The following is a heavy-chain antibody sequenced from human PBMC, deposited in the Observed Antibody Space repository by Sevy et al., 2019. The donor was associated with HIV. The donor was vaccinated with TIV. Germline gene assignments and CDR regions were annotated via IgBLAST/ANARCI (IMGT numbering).Heavy chain of an antibody. D-gene: IGHD3-10*01. CDR3: ARIPNSYASGPESIDY. CDR1: GFTFRAYG. J-gene: IGHJ4*02. Sequence: GGSLRLSCVVSGFTFRAYGMHWVRQAPGKGLEWVAILSYDGTNKYYADSVRGRFTISRDNSKNTVYLQMNSLRTEDTAVYYCARIPNSYASGPESIDYWGQGTLVTVSS. V-gene: IGHV3-30*03. CDR2: LSYDGTNK.